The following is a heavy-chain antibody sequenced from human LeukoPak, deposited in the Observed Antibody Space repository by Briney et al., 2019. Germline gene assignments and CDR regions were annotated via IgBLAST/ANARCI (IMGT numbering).Heavy chain of an antibody. J-gene: IGHJ5*02. D-gene: IGHD5-18*01. CDR2: TFYRSKWYN. V-gene: IGHV6-1*01. CDR1: GDSVSSNSAS. CDR3: ARERGTWIQLEAEYNWFDP. Sequence: SQTLSLTCAISGDSVSSNSASWNWIRQSPSRGLEWLGRTFYRSKWYNDYAVSVRSRITINPDTSKNQFSLKLSSVTAADTAVYYCARERGTWIQLEAEYNWFDPWGQGTLVTVSS.